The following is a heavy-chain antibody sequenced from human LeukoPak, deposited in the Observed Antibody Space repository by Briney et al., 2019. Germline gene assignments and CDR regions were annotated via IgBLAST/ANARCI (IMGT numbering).Heavy chain of an antibody. Sequence: PSETLSLTCAVYGGSFSGYYWSWIRQPPGKGLEWIGEINHSGSTNYNPSLKSRVTISVDTSKNQCSLKLSSVTAADTAVYYCASDGDYPSGGGNWFDPWGQGTLVTVSS. D-gene: IGHD4-17*01. V-gene: IGHV4-34*01. CDR2: INHSGST. CDR1: GGSFSGYY. CDR3: ASDGDYPSGGGNWFDP. J-gene: IGHJ5*02.